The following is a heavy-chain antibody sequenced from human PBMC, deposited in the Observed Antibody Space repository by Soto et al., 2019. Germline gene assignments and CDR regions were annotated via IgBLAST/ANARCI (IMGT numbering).Heavy chain of an antibody. CDR3: AKGRSITMIVVVTDDAFDI. D-gene: IGHD3-22*01. CDR2: ISGSGGST. CDR1: GFTFSSYA. V-gene: IGHV3-23*01. Sequence: PGGSLRLSCAASGFTFSSYAMSWVRQAPGKGLEWVSAISGSGGSTYYADSVKGRFTISRDNSKNTLYLQMNSLRAEDTAVYYCAKGRSITMIVVVTDDAFDIWGQGTMVTVSS. J-gene: IGHJ3*02.